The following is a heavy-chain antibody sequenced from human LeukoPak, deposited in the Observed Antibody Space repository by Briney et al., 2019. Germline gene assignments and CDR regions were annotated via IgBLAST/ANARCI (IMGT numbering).Heavy chain of an antibody. Sequence: GGSLRLSCAASGFTFSNYAMSWVRQAPGKGLEWVSAISGSGDSTYYADSVKGRFTISRDNSKNTLYLQMNSLRAEDTAVYYCAKDGGIDYGGPYYYYMDVWGKGTTVTVSS. CDR2: ISGSGDST. CDR1: GFTFSNYA. D-gene: IGHD4-17*01. J-gene: IGHJ6*03. CDR3: AKDGGIDYGGPYYYYMDV. V-gene: IGHV3-23*01.